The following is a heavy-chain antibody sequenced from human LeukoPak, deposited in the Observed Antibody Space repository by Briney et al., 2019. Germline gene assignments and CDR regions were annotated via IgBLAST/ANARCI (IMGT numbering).Heavy chain of an antibody. D-gene: IGHD1-26*01. CDR1: GFTFSNYW. Sequence: TGGSLRLSCAASGFTFSNYWMTWVRQAPGKGLEWVASIEDDGDQKNYGDSVKGRFTISRDNAENSLYLQMNILRVEDTAVYYCARDIPRGSTHLDYWGQGTLVTVSS. CDR3: ARDIPRGSTHLDY. V-gene: IGHV3-7*01. J-gene: IGHJ4*02. CDR2: IEDDGDQK.